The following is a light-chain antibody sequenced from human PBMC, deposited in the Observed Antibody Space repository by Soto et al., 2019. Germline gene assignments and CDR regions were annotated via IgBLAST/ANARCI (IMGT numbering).Light chain of an antibody. CDR1: SSDVGGYNY. CDR3: SSHTGSSPDVV. J-gene: IGLJ2*01. V-gene: IGLV2-14*01. CDR2: DVS. Sequence: QSALTQPASVSGSPGQSITISCTGTSSDVGGYNYVSWYQQYPGKAPKLMIYDVSNRPSGVSNRFSGSKSGNTASLTISGLQAEDEADYYCSSHTGSSPDVVFGGGTKVTVL.